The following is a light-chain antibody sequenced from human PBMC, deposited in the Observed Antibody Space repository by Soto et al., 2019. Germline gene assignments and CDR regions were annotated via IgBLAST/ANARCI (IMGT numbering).Light chain of an antibody. J-gene: IGLJ7*01. CDR3: QTWGTGSAFVV. CDR1: SGHSNYA. V-gene: IGLV4-69*01. CDR2: VNSGGSH. Sequence: QSVLTQSPSASASLGASVKLTCTLSSGHSNYAIAWHQQQPEKGPRYLMKVNSGGSHIKGDGIPDRFSGSSSGAERYLFISSLQSEADADYYCQTWGTGSAFVVFGGGTQLTVL.